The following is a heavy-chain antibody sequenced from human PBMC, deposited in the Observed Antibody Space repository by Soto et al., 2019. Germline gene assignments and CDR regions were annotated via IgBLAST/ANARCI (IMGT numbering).Heavy chain of an antibody. CDR2: IWYDGSNK. D-gene: IGHD3-10*01. Sequence: PGGSLRLSCAASGFTFSSYGMHWVRQAPGKGLEWVAVIWYDGSNKYYADSVKGRFTISRDNSKNTLYLQMNSLRAEDTAGYYYAKDLGHFAYWGKGTLVPVYS. CDR1: GFTFSSYG. V-gene: IGHV3-33*06. CDR3: AKDLGHFAY. J-gene: IGHJ4*02.